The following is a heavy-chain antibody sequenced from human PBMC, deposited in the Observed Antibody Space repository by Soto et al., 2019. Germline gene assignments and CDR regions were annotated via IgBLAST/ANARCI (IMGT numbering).Heavy chain of an antibody. Sequence: EVQLLESGGGLVQPGGSLRLSCAASGFTFSSYAINWVRQAPGKGLEWVSVISGSGSSTYYADSVRGRFTISRDNSNDTLYVQMNSLRAEDTAVYYCAKAISGCNAPLDYWGQGTRVTVSS. CDR2: ISGSGSST. V-gene: IGHV3-23*01. CDR3: AKAISGCNAPLDY. J-gene: IGHJ4*02. CDR1: GFTFSSYA. D-gene: IGHD1-26*01.